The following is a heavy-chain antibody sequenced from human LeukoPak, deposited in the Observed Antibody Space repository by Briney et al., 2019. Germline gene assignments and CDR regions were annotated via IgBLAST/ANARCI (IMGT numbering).Heavy chain of an antibody. Sequence: SETLSLTCAVYGGSFSGYYWSWIRQPPGKGLEWIGEINHSGSTNYNPSLKSRVTISVDTSKNQFSLKLSSVPAADTAVYYCARVCPHPKRYFDWLLSDYYYYMDVWGKGTTVTVSS. D-gene: IGHD3-9*01. V-gene: IGHV4-34*01. J-gene: IGHJ6*03. CDR2: INHSGST. CDR1: GGSFSGYY. CDR3: ARVCPHPKRYFDWLLSDYYYYMDV.